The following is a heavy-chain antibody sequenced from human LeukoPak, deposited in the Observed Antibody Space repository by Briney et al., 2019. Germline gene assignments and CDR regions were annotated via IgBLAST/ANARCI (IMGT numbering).Heavy chain of an antibody. D-gene: IGHD6-13*01. V-gene: IGHV3-66*01. Sequence: GGSLRLSCAASGLTLSSNYMSWVRQAPGKGLEWVSVIYSGGNTYYADSVKGRFTISRDNSKNTLYLQMNSLRAEDMAVYYYARFWRELAAGTGTYNWFDPWGQGTLVTVSS. CDR3: ARFWRELAAGTGTYNWFDP. CDR2: IYSGGNT. J-gene: IGHJ5*02. CDR1: GLTLSSNY.